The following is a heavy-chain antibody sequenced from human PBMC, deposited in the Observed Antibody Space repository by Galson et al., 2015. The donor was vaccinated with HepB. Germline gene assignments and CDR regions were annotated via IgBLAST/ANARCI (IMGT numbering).Heavy chain of an antibody. Sequence: SVKVSCKASGYTFTRYGISWVRQAPGQGLEWMGWISAYNGNTNYAQKLQGRVTMTTDTSTSTAYMELRSLRSDDTAVYYCARESRYCSGGSCYSGSSLDYWGQGTLVTVSS. J-gene: IGHJ4*02. D-gene: IGHD2-15*01. CDR1: GYTFTRYG. V-gene: IGHV1-18*01. CDR2: ISAYNGNT. CDR3: ARESRYCSGGSCYSGSSLDY.